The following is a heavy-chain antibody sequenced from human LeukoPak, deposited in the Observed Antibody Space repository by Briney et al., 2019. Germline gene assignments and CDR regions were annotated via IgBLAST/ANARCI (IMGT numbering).Heavy chain of an antibody. Sequence: GRSLRLSCGASGFTFSSYGMHWVRQAPGRGLEWVAAIWFGESDKFYPDSVKGRFTISRDNSKNTLYLQMTSLRAEDAAIYYCAKDLETTVAEGGTFDIRGQGTMVTVSS. CDR2: IWFGESDK. D-gene: IGHD4-23*01. CDR1: GFTFSSYG. V-gene: IGHV3-30*18. CDR3: AKDLETTVAEGGTFDI. J-gene: IGHJ3*02.